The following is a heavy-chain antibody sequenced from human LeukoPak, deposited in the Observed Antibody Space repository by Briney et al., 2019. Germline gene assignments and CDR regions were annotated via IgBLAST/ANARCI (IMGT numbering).Heavy chain of an antibody. CDR3: ARASHDYGDYSHFDY. V-gene: IGHV4-4*02. CDR1: GGSISSRNW. CDR2: IYHSGST. D-gene: IGHD4-17*01. Sequence: SETLSLTRAVSGGSISSRNWWSWVRQPPGKGLEWIGEIYHSGSTNYNPSLKTRVTISVDKSKNQFSLKLSSVTAADTAVYYCARASHDYGDYSHFDYWGQGTLVTVSS. J-gene: IGHJ4*02.